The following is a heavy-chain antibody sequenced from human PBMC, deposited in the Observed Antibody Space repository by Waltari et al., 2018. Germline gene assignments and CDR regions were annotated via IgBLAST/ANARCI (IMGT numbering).Heavy chain of an antibody. CDR1: GGSLSGYY. Sequence: VQLQQWGAGLLTPSETLSLTCAVYGGSLSGYYWSWFRQPPGKGLEWIGEIDQSGGTNYSPSFKSRVTISVDTSKMQFSLKLASVTAADTAVYYFARGNVGYLQHWGQGTLVSVSS. V-gene: IGHV4-34*01. J-gene: IGHJ1*01. D-gene: IGHD6-13*01. CDR3: ARGNVGYLQH. CDR2: IDQSGGT.